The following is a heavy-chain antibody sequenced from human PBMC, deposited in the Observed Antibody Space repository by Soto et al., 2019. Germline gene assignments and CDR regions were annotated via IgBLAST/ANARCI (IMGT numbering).Heavy chain of an antibody. Sequence: EVQLVESGGGLVQPGGSLRLSCAASGFTFSGYWMSWVRQAPGKGLEWVANIEHGGGEKNYVDSVKGRFTISRDNTKNSVYLQMNRLRSEDTAVYYCATGRDGYNHYFDYWGQGALVTLSS. CDR3: ATGRDGYNHYFDY. CDR1: GFTFSGYW. D-gene: IGHD5-12*01. CDR2: IEHGGGEK. J-gene: IGHJ4*02. V-gene: IGHV3-7*03.